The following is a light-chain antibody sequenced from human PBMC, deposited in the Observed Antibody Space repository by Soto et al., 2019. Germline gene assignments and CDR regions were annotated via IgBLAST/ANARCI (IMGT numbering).Light chain of an antibody. Sequence: QSVLTQPASVSGSPGQSITISCTGTSSDVGAYNYVSWYQQHPGKAPKLMIYEVSNRPSGVSDRFSGSRSGNTASLTISGLQAEDESDYYCSSYTSVTIVVFGGGTKLTVL. CDR2: EVS. V-gene: IGLV2-14*01. J-gene: IGLJ2*01. CDR1: SSDVGAYNY. CDR3: SSYTSVTIVV.